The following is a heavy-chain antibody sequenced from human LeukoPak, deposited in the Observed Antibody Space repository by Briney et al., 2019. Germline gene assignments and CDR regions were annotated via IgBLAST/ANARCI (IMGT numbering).Heavy chain of an antibody. CDR3: ARPGITAFDI. D-gene: IGHD3-10*01. J-gene: IGHJ3*02. CDR2: ISSSGSIT. V-gene: IGHV3-48*01. Sequence: GGFLRLSCVASGFTLSSHNIKWVRQAPGKGLEWVSHISSSGSITYYGDSVKGRITISRDNAKNSVSLYMNSLRAEDSAVYYCARPGITAFDIWGQGTMVTVSS. CDR1: GFTLSSHN.